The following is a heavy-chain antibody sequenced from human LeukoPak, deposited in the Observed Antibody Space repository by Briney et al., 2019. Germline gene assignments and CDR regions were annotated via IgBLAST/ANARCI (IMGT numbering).Heavy chain of an antibody. CDR1: GPTFTRYW. V-gene: IGHV5-51*01. CDR3: AAGQYRFEH. J-gene: IGHJ4*02. CDR2: INPGDSDT. D-gene: IGHD6-6*01. Sequence: GGSLKISCQGFGPTFTRYWIGWARQLPGKGLEWMGIINPGDSDTRYSPSFQGQVTFSVDKYMSIAYLQWSSLKASDTAVYYCAAGQYRFEHWGQGTLVTVSS.